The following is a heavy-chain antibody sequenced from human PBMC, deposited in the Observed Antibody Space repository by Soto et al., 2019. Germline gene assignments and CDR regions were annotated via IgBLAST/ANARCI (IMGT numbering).Heavy chain of an antibody. V-gene: IGHV3-7*01. J-gene: IGHJ4*02. D-gene: IGHD3-9*01. Sequence: GGSLRLSCAASGFTFSSYWMSWVRQAPGKGLEWVANIKQDGSEKYYVDSVKGRFTISRDNAKNSLYLQMNSLRAEDTAVYYCATDRDYDILTGYYSPHLDYWGQGTLVTVSS. CDR1: GFTFSSYW. CDR3: ATDRDYDILTGYYSPHLDY. CDR2: IKQDGSEK.